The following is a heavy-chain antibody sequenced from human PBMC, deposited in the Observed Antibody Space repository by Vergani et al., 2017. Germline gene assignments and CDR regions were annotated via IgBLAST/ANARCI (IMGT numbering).Heavy chain of an antibody. CDR3: ARGTLAVAGTGRDY. V-gene: IGHV3-21*01. CDR2: ISSSSSYI. CDR1: GFTFSSYS. J-gene: IGHJ4*02. Sequence: EVQLVESGGGLVKPGGSLRLSCAASGFTFSSYSMNWVRQAPGKGLEWVSSISSSSSYIYYADSVKGRFTISRDNAKNSLYLQMNSLRAEDTAVYYCARGTLAVAGTGRDYWGQGTLVTGSS. D-gene: IGHD6-19*01.